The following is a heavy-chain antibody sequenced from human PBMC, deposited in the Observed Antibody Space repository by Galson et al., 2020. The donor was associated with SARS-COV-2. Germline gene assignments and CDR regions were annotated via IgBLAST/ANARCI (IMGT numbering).Heavy chain of an antibody. Sequence: SETLSLTCTVSGGSISSGGYYWSWIRQHPGKGLEWIGYIYYSGSTYYNPSLKSRVTISVDTSKNQFSLKLSSVTAADTAVYYCARDPGIVGATAAFDIWGQGTMVTVSS. V-gene: IGHV4-31*03. CDR2: IYYSGST. CDR3: ARDPGIVGATAAFDI. D-gene: IGHD1-26*01. J-gene: IGHJ3*02. CDR1: GGSISSGGYY.